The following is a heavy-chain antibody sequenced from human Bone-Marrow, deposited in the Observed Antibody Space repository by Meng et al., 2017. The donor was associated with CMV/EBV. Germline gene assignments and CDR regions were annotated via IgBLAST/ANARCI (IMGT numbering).Heavy chain of an antibody. CDR1: GFTFSSYA. CDR2: ISSSSSYI. CDR3: ARDYPLTSGSLV. J-gene: IGHJ4*02. V-gene: IGHV3-21*01. Sequence: SCAASGFTFSSYAMSWVRQAPGKGLEWVSTISSSSSYIYYADSVKGRFTISRDNAKNSLYLQMNSLRAEDTAVYYCARDYPLTSGSLVWGQGTLVTVSS. D-gene: IGHD1-26*01.